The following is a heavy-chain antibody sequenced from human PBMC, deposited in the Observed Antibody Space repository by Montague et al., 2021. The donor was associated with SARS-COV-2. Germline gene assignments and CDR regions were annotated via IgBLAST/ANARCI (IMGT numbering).Heavy chain of an antibody. CDR3: ANFLRAQLQVETFYCGMDV. D-gene: IGHD2-2*01. CDR1: GGSISSYY. J-gene: IGHJ6*02. CDR2: ISYSGST. Sequence: SETLSLTCTVSGGSISSYYWSWIRQPPGRGLQWIGYISYSGSTNYNPSLKSRVTISVNTSKNHFTLRLSSVTAADTAVYYCANFLRAQLQVETFYCGMDVWGQGTTVTVSS. V-gene: IGHV4-59*01.